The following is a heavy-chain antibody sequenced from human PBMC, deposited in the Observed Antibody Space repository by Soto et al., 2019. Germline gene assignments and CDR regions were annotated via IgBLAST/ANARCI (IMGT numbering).Heavy chain of an antibody. D-gene: IGHD3-22*01. CDR3: ARVSRAMIVVVITVSLDY. CDR1: GFTFSSYA. V-gene: IGHV3-23*01. Sequence: EVQLLESGGGLVQPGGSLRLSCAASGFTFSSYAMSWVRQAPGKGLEWVSAISGSGGSTYYADSVKGRFTISRDNSKNTVYLQMNSLRLEDTAVYYCARVSRAMIVVVITVSLDYWGQGTLVTVSS. J-gene: IGHJ4*02. CDR2: ISGSGGST.